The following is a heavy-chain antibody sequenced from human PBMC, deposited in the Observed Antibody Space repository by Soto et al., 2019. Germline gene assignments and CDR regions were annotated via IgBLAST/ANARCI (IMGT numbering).Heavy chain of an antibody. CDR3: ARTLYGDNVDY. D-gene: IGHD4-17*01. Sequence: ASVNVSCKASGYSFINFGINWVRQAPGQGLEWMGWMNPNSGNTGYAQKFQGRVTMTRNTSISTAYMELSSLRSEDTAVYYCARTLYGDNVDYWGQGTLVTVSS. J-gene: IGHJ4*02. CDR2: MNPNSGNT. CDR1: GYSFINFG. V-gene: IGHV1-8*02.